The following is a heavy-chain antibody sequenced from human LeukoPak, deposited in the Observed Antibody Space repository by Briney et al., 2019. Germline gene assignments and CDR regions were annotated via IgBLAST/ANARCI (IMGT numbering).Heavy chain of an antibody. D-gene: IGHD6-19*01. CDR2: INHSGST. V-gene: IGHV4-34*01. CDR1: GGSFSGYY. CDR3: ARGSRERWLVPDY. Sequence: PSETLSLTCAVYGGSFSGYYWSWIRQPPGKGLEWIGEINHSGSTNYNPSLKSRVTISVDTSKNKFSLKLSSVTAADTAVYYCARGSRERWLVPDYWGQGTLVTVSS. J-gene: IGHJ4*02.